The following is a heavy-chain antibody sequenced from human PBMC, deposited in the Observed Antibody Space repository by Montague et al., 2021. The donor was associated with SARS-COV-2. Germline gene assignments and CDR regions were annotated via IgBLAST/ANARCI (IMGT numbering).Heavy chain of an antibody. D-gene: IGHD1-26*01. J-gene: IGHJ4*02. V-gene: IGHV4-39*01. Sequence: YYNPSLKSRVTISLDTSKNQFYLRLNSVTAADTAVYYCVSPSRRLVLWGQGTLVTVSS. CDR3: VSPSRRLVL.